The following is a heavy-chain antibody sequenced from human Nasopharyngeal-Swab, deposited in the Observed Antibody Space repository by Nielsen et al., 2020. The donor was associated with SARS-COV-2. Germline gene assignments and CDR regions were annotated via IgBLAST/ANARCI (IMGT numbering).Heavy chain of an antibody. CDR2: INGDGTRI. Sequence: GESLKISCTASRFTFSRYWIHWVRQVPGKGLVWVSRINGDGTRINYADSVKGRFTISRDNSKNTLYLQMNSLRAEDTAVYYCAREDYNTHYVYFQYWGQGTLVTVSS. CDR3: AREDYNTHYVYFQY. J-gene: IGHJ1*01. D-gene: IGHD3-9*01. V-gene: IGHV3-74*01. CDR1: RFTFSRYW.